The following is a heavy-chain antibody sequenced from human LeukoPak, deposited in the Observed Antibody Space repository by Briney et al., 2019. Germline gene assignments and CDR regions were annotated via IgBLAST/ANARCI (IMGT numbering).Heavy chain of an antibody. V-gene: IGHV1-2*02. CDR3: ARSSPGIAVAGTLDY. D-gene: IGHD6-19*01. J-gene: IGHJ4*02. CDR2: INPNSGGT. CDR1: GYTFTGYY. Sequence: ASVKVSCKASGYTFTGYYMHWVRQAPGQGLEWMGWINPNSGGTNYAQKFQGRVTMTRDTSISTAYMELSRLRSDDTAVYYCARSSPGIAVAGTLDYWGQGTLVTVSS.